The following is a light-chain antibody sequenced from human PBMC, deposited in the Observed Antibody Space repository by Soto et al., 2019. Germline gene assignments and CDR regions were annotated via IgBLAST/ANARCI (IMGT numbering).Light chain of an antibody. CDR2: DAS. CDR3: QQRSNF. V-gene: IGKV3-11*01. Sequence: IGVTPDPGTPPLSTREKATLPCRGKPEVNSYFAWYQQKPGQAPKLPIYDASNRATGIPARFSGSGSGTNFTLTISSLEPEDFAVYYCQQRSNFFGPGNKLDIK. CDR1: PEVNSY. J-gene: IGKJ3*01.